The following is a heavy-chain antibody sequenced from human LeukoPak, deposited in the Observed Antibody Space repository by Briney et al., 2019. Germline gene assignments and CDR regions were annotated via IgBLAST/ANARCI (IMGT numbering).Heavy chain of an antibody. CDR2: ISSSGSTI. J-gene: IGHJ4*02. D-gene: IGHD3-22*01. CDR1: GFTFSSYE. Sequence: GGSLRLSCAASGFTFSSYEMSWVRQAPGKGLEWVSYISSSGSTIYYADSVKGRFTISRDNAKNSLYLQMNSLRAEDTAFYYCARGGDSSGSHWDYWGQGTPVTVSS. CDR3: ARGGDSSGSHWDY. V-gene: IGHV3-48*03.